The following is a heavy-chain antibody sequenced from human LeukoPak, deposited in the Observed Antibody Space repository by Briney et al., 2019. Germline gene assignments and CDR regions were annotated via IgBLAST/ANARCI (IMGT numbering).Heavy chain of an antibody. V-gene: IGHV3-7*05. CDR1: GFAFSSFW. D-gene: IGHD6-19*01. CDR2: IKQDGSEV. Sequence: PGGSLRLSCAASGFAFSSFWMTWVRQAPGKGLEWVANIKQDGSEVYYVDSVKGRFIVSRDNAKKSLYLQMKSLRAEDTAVYYCARNGMAVASTPWDWGQGTLVTVSS. CDR3: ARNGMAVASTPWD. J-gene: IGHJ4*02.